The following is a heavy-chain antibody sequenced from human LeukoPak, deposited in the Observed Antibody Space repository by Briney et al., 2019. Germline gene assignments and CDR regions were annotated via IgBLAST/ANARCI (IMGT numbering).Heavy chain of an antibody. D-gene: IGHD6-19*01. CDR1: GFTFSDYY. CDR3: ARIPGVGYSSGWLYYFDY. CDR2: ISSSGSTI. V-gene: IGHV3-11*01. Sequence: GGSLRLSRAASGFTFSDYYMSWIRQAPGKGLEWVSYISSSGSTIYYADSVKGRFTISRDNAKNSLYLQMNSLRAEDTAVYYCARIPGVGYSSGWLYYFDYWGQGTLVTVSS. J-gene: IGHJ4*02.